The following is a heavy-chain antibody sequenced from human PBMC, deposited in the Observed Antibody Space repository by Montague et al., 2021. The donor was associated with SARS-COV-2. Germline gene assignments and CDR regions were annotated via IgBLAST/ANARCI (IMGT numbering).Heavy chain of an antibody. CDR1: GGSISSNTYS. D-gene: IGHD1-26*01. CDR2: DYYSGPT. J-gene: IGHJ5*01. V-gene: IGHV4-39*01. CDR3: ARHDPNEDRVGANYNWF. Sequence: SETLSLTCTVSGGSISSNTYSWCWIPPAPGKGLGWIVNDYYSGPTNYYPNLRGRRTTTVDTSKNQFSLEPISVTAADTAVYYCARHDPNEDRVGANYNWF.